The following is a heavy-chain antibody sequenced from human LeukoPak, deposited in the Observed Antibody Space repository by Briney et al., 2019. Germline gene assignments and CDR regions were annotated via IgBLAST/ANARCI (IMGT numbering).Heavy chain of an antibody. CDR2: IWYDGSNK. D-gene: IGHD5-24*01. J-gene: IGHJ4*02. V-gene: IGHV3-33*06. CDR3: AKGVGMAKSSFFDY. CDR1: GFTFSSYG. Sequence: GGSLRLSCAASGFTFSSYGMHWVRQAPGKGLEWVAVIWYDGSNKYYADSVKGRFTISRDNSKNTLYLQMNSLRAEDTAVYYWAKGVGMAKSSFFDYWGQGTLVTVSS.